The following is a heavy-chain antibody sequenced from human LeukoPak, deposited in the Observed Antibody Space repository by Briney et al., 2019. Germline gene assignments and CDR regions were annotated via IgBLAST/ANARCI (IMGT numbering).Heavy chain of an antibody. V-gene: IGHV5-51*01. Sequence: GASLQISCKGSGYIFTNYWIGWVRQLPGKGLEWMGIIYPDDSDTRYRPSFQGQVTISADKSISTAYLQWSSLKASDTAMYYCARHYGSVDTMTRFGAFDIWGQGTMVTVSS. CDR3: ARHYGSVDTMTRFGAFDI. D-gene: IGHD3-22*01. CDR1: GYIFTNYW. J-gene: IGHJ3*02. CDR2: IYPDDSDT.